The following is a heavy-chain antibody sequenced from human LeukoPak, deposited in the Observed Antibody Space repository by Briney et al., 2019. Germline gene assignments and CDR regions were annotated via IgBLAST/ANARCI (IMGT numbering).Heavy chain of an antibody. CDR2: LTSSDDT. D-gene: IGHD6-19*01. CDR3: VKMSSGWFGDY. Sequence: GGSLRLSCAASGFTFSSFAMIWVRRAPGAGLEWVSALTSSDDTYSADSVKGRFTVSRDISKSTLYLQMNSLRAEDTAIYYCVKMSSGWFGDYWGQGTLVTVSS. J-gene: IGHJ4*02. CDR1: GFTFSSFA. V-gene: IGHV3-23*01.